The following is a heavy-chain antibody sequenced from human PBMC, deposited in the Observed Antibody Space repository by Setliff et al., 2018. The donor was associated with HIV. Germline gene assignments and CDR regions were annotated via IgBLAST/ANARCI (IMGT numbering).Heavy chain of an antibody. V-gene: IGHV4-59*11. CDR2: IHYSGIT. D-gene: IGHD3-9*01. CDR3: ARYKCINFACVGFDI. J-gene: IGHJ3*02. Sequence: KPSETLSLTCTVSCDSINGHWWSWIRQPPGKGLEWTGSIHYSGITHYNPSLKSRLTMSVDTSKNQVSLKLTPVTAADTAVYYCARYKCINFACVGFDIWGQETVVTVSS. CDR1: CDSINGHW.